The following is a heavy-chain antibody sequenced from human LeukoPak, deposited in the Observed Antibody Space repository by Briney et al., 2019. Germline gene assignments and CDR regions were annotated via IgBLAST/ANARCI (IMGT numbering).Heavy chain of an antibody. Sequence: GGSLRLSCAASGFTFSTYNMNWVRQAPGKGLEWVSSINNSSSYIYYADSVKGRFTISRDNAKNSLYLQMNRLRAEDTAVYYCARGHIGMDVWGKGTTVTVPS. CDR3: ARGHIGMDV. CDR1: GFTFSTYN. V-gene: IGHV3-21*06. J-gene: IGHJ6*04. D-gene: IGHD5-12*01. CDR2: INNSSSYI.